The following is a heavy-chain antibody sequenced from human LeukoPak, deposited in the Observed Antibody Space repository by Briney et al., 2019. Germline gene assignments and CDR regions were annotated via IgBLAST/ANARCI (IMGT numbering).Heavy chain of an antibody. CDR1: GFTFSSHA. CDR2: ISYDGSNK. CDR3: ARASSGAYDY. Sequence: GGSLRLSCAVSGFTFSSHAMHWVRQAPGKGLEWVAVISYDGSNKYYADSVKGRFTISRDNSKNTLYLQMNSLRAEDTAVYYCARASSGAYDYWGQGTLVTVSS. V-gene: IGHV3-30*04. D-gene: IGHD6-19*01. J-gene: IGHJ4*02.